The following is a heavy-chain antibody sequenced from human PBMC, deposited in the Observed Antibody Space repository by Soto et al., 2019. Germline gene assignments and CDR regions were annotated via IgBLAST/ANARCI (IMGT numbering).Heavy chain of an antibody. D-gene: IGHD3-22*01. V-gene: IGHV4-34*01. Sequence: QVQIQQWGGGLLKPSETLSLSCTVYGGSFSNYACSWLRQPPGRGLEWIGEIYHNGKSYYNPSLKSRVTIAVDTSKNQFSLKLSSVIAADTAVYFCARVGYWRFDYWGQGALVTVSS. CDR1: GGSFSNYA. CDR3: ARVGYWRFDY. J-gene: IGHJ4*02. CDR2: IYHNGKS.